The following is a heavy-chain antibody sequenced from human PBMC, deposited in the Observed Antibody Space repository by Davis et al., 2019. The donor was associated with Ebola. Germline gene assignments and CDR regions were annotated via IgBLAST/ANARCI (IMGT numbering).Heavy chain of an antibody. V-gene: IGHV3-53*01. CDR1: GFTVSSKY. CDR2: IFSGGTT. J-gene: IGHJ4*02. Sequence: PGGSLRLSCAASGFTVSSKYMSWVRQAPGKGLEWVSVIFSGGTTYYADSVKGRFTISRDNSKNTLYLQMNSLRAEDTAVYYCAKDLGIEWANDYWGQGTLVTVSS. CDR3: AKDLGIEWANDY. D-gene: IGHD1-26*01.